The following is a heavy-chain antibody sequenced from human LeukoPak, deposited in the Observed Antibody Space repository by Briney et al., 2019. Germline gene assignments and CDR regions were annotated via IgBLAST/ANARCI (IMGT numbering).Heavy chain of an antibody. Sequence: GGSLRLSCAASGFTFSSYGMHWVRQAPGKGLEWVAFIRYDGSNKYYADSVKGRFTISRDNSKNTLYLQMNSLRAEDTAVYYCAKDDCIGDCWPADYWGQGTLVTVSS. CDR2: IRYDGSNK. J-gene: IGHJ4*02. CDR3: AKDDCIGDCWPADY. V-gene: IGHV3-30*02. CDR1: GFTFSSYG. D-gene: IGHD2-21*01.